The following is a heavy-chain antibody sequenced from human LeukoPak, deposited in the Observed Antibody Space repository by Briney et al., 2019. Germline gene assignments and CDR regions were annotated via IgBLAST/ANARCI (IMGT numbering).Heavy chain of an antibody. J-gene: IGHJ5*02. CDR1: LDSTTSNF. CDR2: IHRSGSP. CDR3: ARDRPFYGSGSYLDP. D-gene: IGHD3-10*01. Sequence: ASETLSLTCTVSLDSTTSNFWSWVRQPPGKGLEWIGEIHRSGSPNYNPSLQSRVTISIDRSRNQIALELSSVTAADTAVYYCARDRPFYGSGSYLDPWGQGTLVTVSS. V-gene: IGHV4/OR15-8*03.